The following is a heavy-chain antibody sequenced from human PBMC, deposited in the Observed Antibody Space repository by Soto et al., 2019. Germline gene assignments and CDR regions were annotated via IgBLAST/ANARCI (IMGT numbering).Heavy chain of an antibody. V-gene: IGHV3-74*01. CDR3: ARDTAGLSY. D-gene: IGHD2-21*02. J-gene: IGHJ4*02. CDR1: GLTFSNFR. Sequence: EVQLVESGGGLVQPGGSLRLSCAASGLTFSNFRMHWVRQAPGQGLVWVALISTDGRSTNHADSVKGRFTISRDNAKSTLYLQLNSLRAEDTAVYYCARDTAGLSYWGQGTLVTVSS. CDR2: ISTDGRST.